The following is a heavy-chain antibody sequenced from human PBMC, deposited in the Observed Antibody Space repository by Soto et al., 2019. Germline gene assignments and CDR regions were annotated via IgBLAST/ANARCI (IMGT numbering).Heavy chain of an antibody. D-gene: IGHD2-15*01. CDR2: IIPILGIA. V-gene: IGHV1-69*02. Sequence: QVQLVQSGAEVKKPGSSVKVSCKASGGTFSSYTISWVRQAPGQGLEWMGRIIPILGIANYAQKFQGRVTITADKSTSTAYMELSSLRSEDTAVYYCARSRYCSGGSCYGYYYYMDVWGKGTTVTVSS. J-gene: IGHJ6*03. CDR1: GGTFSSYT. CDR3: ARSRYCSGGSCYGYYYYMDV.